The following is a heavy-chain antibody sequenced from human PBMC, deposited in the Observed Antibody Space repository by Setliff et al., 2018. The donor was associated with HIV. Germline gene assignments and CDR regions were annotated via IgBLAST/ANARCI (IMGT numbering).Heavy chain of an antibody. CDR3: ARAYNVYDYRFDSSGYDY. Sequence: GGSLRLSCATSGFTFSSYWVHWVRQAPGKGLQWIARINSDGSESYYVDSVKGRFIASTDNAKNSLFLEMNSLKAEDTAVYYCARAYNVYDYRFDSSGYDYWGQGTLVTVSS. D-gene: IGHD3-22*01. V-gene: IGHV3-7*03. CDR2: INSDGSES. CDR1: GFTFSSYW. J-gene: IGHJ4*02.